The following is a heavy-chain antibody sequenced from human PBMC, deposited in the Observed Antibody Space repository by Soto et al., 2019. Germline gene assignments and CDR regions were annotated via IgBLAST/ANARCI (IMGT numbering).Heavy chain of an antibody. CDR3: ARVYFSYDFWSGPNYYYGMDV. Sequence: GGSLRLSCAASGFTFSSYAMHWVRQAPGKGLEWVAVISYDGSNKYYADSVKGRFTISRDNSKNTLYLQMNSLRAEDTAVYYCARVYFSYDFWSGPNYYYGMDVWGQGTTVTVSS. V-gene: IGHV3-30-3*01. CDR2: ISYDGSNK. J-gene: IGHJ6*02. D-gene: IGHD3-3*01. CDR1: GFTFSSYA.